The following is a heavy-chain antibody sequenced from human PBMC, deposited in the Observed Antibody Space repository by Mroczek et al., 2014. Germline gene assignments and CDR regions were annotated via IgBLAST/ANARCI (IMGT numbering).Heavy chain of an antibody. J-gene: IGHJ6*03. D-gene: IGHD5-24*01. CDR2: IYYSGST. CDR1: GGSISSYY. V-gene: IGHV4-59*01. Sequence: QVQLVQSGPGLAKPSETLSLTCTVSGGSISSYYWSWIRQPPGKGLEWIGYIYYSGSTNYNPSLKSRVTISVDTSKNQFSLKLSSVTAADTAVYYCATQSEGYYMDVWGKGTTVTVSS. CDR3: ATQSEGYYMDV.